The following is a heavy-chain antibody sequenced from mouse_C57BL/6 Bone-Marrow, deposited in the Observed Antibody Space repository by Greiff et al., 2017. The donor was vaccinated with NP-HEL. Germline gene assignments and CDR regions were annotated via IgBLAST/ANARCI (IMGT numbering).Heavy chain of an antibody. Sequence: QVQLQQPGAELVKPGASVKLSCKASGYTFTRYWMHWVKQRPGRGLEWIGRIDSNSGGTKYNEKFKSKATLTVDKPSSTAYMQLSSLTSEDSAVDYCARFPYDYIDYWGQGTTLTVSS. CDR3: ARFPYDYIDY. V-gene: IGHV1-72*01. CDR2: IDSNSGGT. D-gene: IGHD2-3*01. CDR1: GYTFTRYW. J-gene: IGHJ2*01.